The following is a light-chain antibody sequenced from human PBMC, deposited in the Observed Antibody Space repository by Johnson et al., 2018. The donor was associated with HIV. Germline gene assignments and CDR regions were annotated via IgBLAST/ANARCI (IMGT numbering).Light chain of an antibody. Sequence: QSVLTQPPSVSAAPGQKVNISCSGSSSNIGNNYVSWYQQLPGTAPKVLIYDNHKRPSGIPDRVSGSKSGTSATLGITGLQNGDEADYYCGTWDSSLSVYVFGTGTKVTVL. CDR2: DNH. J-gene: IGLJ1*01. V-gene: IGLV1-51*01. CDR1: SSNIGNNY. CDR3: GTWDSSLSVYV.